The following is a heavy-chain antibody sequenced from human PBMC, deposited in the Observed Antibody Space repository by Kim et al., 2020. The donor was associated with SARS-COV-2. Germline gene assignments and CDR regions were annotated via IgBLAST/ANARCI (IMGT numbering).Heavy chain of an antibody. CDR2: IYYSGST. V-gene: IGHV4-59*08. CDR1: GDSINRDY. D-gene: IGHD5-12*01. CDR3: ARHTLGYDYID. Sequence: SETLSLTCTVSGDSINRDYLSWIRQSPGKGLEWIGYIYYSGSTNYNPSLKSRVTISLDTAKNQFSLKLSSVTAADTAVYYCARHTLGYDYIDWGKGTLVTVSS. J-gene: IGHJ4*02.